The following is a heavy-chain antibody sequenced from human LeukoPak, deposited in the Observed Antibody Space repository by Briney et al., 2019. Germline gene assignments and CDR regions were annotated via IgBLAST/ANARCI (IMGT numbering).Heavy chain of an antibody. CDR1: GFTFSDYY. D-gene: IGHD1-14*01. J-gene: IGHJ4*02. Sequence: GGSLRLSCAASGFTFSDYYMSWIRQAPGKGLEWVANIKPDGNAKNYEDSVKGRFTISRDNAKNSLYLQLNSLRADDTAVYYCARDRAYNTFDYWGQGTLVAVSS. CDR3: ARDRAYNTFDY. V-gene: IGHV3-7*01. CDR2: IKPDGNAK.